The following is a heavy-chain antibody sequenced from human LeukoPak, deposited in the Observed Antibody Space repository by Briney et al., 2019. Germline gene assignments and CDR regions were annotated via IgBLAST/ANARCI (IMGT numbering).Heavy chain of an antibody. CDR3: ARGGSLGDY. CDR2: ISSSGSTI. Sequence: GGSLRLSCAASGFTFSTYSMNWVRQAPGKGLEWVSYISSSGSTIHYADSVKGRFTISRDSAKNSLFLQMNSLRAEDTAAYYCARGGSLGDYWGQGTLVTVSS. V-gene: IGHV3-48*01. J-gene: IGHJ4*02. CDR1: GFTFSTYS. D-gene: IGHD6-13*01.